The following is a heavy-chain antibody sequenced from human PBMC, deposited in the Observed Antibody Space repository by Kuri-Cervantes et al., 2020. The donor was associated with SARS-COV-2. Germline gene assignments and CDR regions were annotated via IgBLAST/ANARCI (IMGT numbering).Heavy chain of an antibody. CDR3: ARARIYCSSTSCRPMAFDI. Sequence: SETLSLTCAVSGGSISSGGYSWSWIRQPPGKGLEWIGYINHSGSTNYNPSLKSRVTISVDTSKNQFSLKLSSVTAADTAVYYCARARIYCSSTSCRPMAFDIWGQGTMVTVSS. J-gene: IGHJ3*02. CDR1: GGSISSGGYS. D-gene: IGHD2-2*01. CDR2: INHSGST. V-gene: IGHV4-30-2*01.